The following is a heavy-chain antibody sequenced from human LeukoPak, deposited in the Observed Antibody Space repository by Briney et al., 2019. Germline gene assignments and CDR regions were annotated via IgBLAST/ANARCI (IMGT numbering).Heavy chain of an antibody. J-gene: IGHJ4*02. CDR3: ARIIELTGHFEY. D-gene: IGHD3-9*01. CDR2: IYHSGTT. CDR1: GYSITGGYY. V-gene: IGHV4-38-2*02. Sequence: SETLSLTCTVSGYSITGGYYWGWIRQPPVKGLEWIGSIYHSGTTHYNPSLKSRLTISVDTSKNQFSLRLSSVTAADTAVYYCARIIELTGHFEYWGQGTLVTVSS.